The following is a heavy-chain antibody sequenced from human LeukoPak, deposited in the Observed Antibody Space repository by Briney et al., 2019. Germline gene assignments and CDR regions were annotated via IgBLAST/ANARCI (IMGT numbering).Heavy chain of an antibody. CDR2: MNPNSGNT. CDR1: GYTFTSYD. D-gene: IGHD3-10*01. J-gene: IGHJ5*02. CDR3: ARGYHRYYYGSGRWYNWFDP. Sequence: ASVKVSCKASGYTFTSYDINWVRQATGQGLEWMGWMNPNSGNTGYAQKFQGRVTMTRDTSISTAYMELSSLRSEDTAVYYCARGYHRYYYGSGRWYNWFDPWGQGTLVTVSS. V-gene: IGHV1-8*01.